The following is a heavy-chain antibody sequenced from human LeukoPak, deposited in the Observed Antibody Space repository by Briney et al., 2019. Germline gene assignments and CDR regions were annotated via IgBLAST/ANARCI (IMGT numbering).Heavy chain of an antibody. CDR1: GFTFSDYA. V-gene: IGHV3-23*01. D-gene: IGHD3-10*01. Sequence: GGSLRLSCAASGFTFSDYAMNWVRQAPGKGLEWVSSISGSGGTTYYADSVKGRFTISRDNSKNTLYLQMNSLRAEDTAVYYCARDEGEYWGQGTLVTVSS. J-gene: IGHJ4*02. CDR3: ARDEGEY. CDR2: ISGSGGTT.